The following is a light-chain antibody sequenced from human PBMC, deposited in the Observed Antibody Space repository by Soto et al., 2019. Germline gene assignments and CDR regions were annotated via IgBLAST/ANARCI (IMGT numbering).Light chain of an antibody. J-gene: IGKJ4*01. V-gene: IGKV3-15*01. CDR3: QQYGDWPLT. CDR2: ATS. Sequence: EIVVTQSPATLSVSPGERATLSCRASQSVGNNFAWYQQKPGQAPRLLIFATSTRTTGVPARFSGSGYATEYTHTISRLESEDFAVYYYQQYGDWPLTFGGGDKVEIE. CDR1: QSVGNN.